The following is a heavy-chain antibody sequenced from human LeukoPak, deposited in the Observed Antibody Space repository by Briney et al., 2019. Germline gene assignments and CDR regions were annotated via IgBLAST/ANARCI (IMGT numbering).Heavy chain of an antibody. J-gene: IGHJ4*02. D-gene: IGHD3-16*01. CDR3: GEGGGGGSGGGGVEY. V-gene: IGHV3-30*02. CDR2: IRNDGTII. Sequence: GGSLRLSCAASGFSLRSYGMHWVRQAPGKGLECVSFIRNDGTIIYYADSVKGRFTISRDNSKNTLYLQMNSLRTEDTALYYWGEGGGGGSGGGGVEYWGQGTLVTVSS. CDR1: GFSLRSYG.